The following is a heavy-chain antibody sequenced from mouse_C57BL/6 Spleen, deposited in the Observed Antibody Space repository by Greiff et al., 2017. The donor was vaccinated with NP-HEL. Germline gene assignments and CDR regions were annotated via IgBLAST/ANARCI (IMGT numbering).Heavy chain of an antibody. CDR1: GYTFTNYW. Sequence: VQLQQSGAELVRPGTSVKMSCKASGYTFTNYWIGWAKQRPGHGLEWIGDIYPGGGYTNYNEKFKGKATLTADKSSSTAYMQFSSLTSEDSAIYYCARSVTTRYFDVWGTGTTVTVSS. CDR3: ARSVTTRYFDV. CDR2: IYPGGGYT. V-gene: IGHV1-63*01. D-gene: IGHD1-1*01. J-gene: IGHJ1*03.